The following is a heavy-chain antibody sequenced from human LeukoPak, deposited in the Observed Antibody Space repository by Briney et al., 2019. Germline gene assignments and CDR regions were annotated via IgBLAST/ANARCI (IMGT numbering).Heavy chain of an antibody. CDR3: TSIPEEGYYYDSSGYTDY. Sequence: GGSLRLSCAASGFTFSGSAMHWVRQAPGKGLEWVGRIRSKANSYATAYAASVKGRFTISRDDSKNTAYLQMNSLKTEDTAVYYCTSIPEEGYYYDSSGYTDYWGQGTLVTVSS. D-gene: IGHD3-22*01. CDR2: IRSKANSYAT. V-gene: IGHV3-73*01. CDR1: GFTFSGSA. J-gene: IGHJ4*02.